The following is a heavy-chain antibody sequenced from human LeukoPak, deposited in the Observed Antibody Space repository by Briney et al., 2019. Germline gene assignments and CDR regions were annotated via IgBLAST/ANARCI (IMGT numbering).Heavy chain of an antibody. V-gene: IGHV1-18*01. D-gene: IGHD3-3*01. Sequence: ASVKVSCKASGYTFTSYGISWVRQAPGQGLEWMGWISTYNGNTNYAQKLQGRVTMTTDTSTSTAYMELRSLRSDDTAVYYCAKEGGLLSYDFWSGSWGHWFDYWGQGTLVTVSS. J-gene: IGHJ4*02. CDR2: ISTYNGNT. CDR1: GYTFTSYG. CDR3: AKEGGLLSYDFWSGSWGHWFDY.